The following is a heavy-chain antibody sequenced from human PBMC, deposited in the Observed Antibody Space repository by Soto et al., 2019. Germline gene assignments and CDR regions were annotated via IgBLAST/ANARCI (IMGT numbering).Heavy chain of an antibody. CDR3: ARVYCSGGSCYGIYY. CDR1: GFTFSSYA. D-gene: IGHD2-15*01. Sequence: HPGGSVRLSCAASGFTFSSYAMSWVRQAPGKGLEWVSAISGSGGSTYYADSVKGRFTISRDNSKNTLYLQMSSLRSEDTAVYYCARVYCSGGSCYGIYYCGQGTLVPVSA. J-gene: IGHJ4*02. V-gene: IGHV3-23*01. CDR2: ISGSGGST.